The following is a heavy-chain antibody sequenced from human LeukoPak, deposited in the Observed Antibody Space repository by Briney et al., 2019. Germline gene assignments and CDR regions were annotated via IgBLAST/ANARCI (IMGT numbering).Heavy chain of an antibody. V-gene: IGHV3-11*01. CDR2: ISGSGNTI. CDR1: GFTFSDSY. CDR3: ARGGSAWRG. Sequence: PGGSLRLSCAASGFTFSDSYMTWIRQAPGKGLEWVSYISGSGNTIVYADSVKGRFTISRDNAKNSLYLQMNSLRAEDTAVYYCARGGSAWRGGGQGTLVTVSS. D-gene: IGHD6-19*01. J-gene: IGHJ4*02.